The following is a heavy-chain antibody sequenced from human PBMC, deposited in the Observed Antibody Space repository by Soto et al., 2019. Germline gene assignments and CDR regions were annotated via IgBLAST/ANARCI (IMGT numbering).Heavy chain of an antibody. D-gene: IGHD3-22*01. CDR2: ISYDGDHK. CDR1: GFSFSTYA. CDR3: ARPKDYDDCLDL. Sequence: PGGSLRLSCAASGFSFSTYAMHWVRQTPGKGLEWVAVISYDGDHKYYTDSVKGRFTISRDNSKNTAYMELSSLISEDTAVYYCARPKDYDDCLDLWGQGTLVTVSS. J-gene: IGHJ4*02. V-gene: IGHV3-30-3*01.